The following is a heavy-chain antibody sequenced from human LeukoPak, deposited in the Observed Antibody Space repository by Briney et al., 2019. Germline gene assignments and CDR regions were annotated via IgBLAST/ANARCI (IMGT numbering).Heavy chain of an antibody. V-gene: IGHV5-51*01. CDR1: GXSFTSYW. CDR2: IYPGDSDT. D-gene: IGHD3-22*01. Sequence: GESLKISCKGSGXSFTSYWIGWVRQMPGKGMEWMGIIYPGDSDTTYSPSFQGQVTISADKSISTAYLQWSSLKASDTAMYYCARRPLSSGYYIRYFDYWGQGTLVTVSS. J-gene: IGHJ4*02. CDR3: ARRPLSSGYYIRYFDY.